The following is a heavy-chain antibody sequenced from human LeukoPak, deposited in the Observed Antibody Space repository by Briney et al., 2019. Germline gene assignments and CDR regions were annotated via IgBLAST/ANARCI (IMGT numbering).Heavy chain of an antibody. J-gene: IGHJ4*02. V-gene: IGHV4-31*03. CDR1: GASFNSDDQY. Sequence: SQTLSLTCTVSGASFNSDDQYWNWIRHSPGNGLEWIGSIQPSGMLYNNPSLESRVTMSRDTSKNQFSLNLNSVTAADTAVYFCSRGLDSRKLGYWGQGILFTVSS. D-gene: IGHD3-22*01. CDR3: SRGLDSRKLGY. CDR2: IQPSGML.